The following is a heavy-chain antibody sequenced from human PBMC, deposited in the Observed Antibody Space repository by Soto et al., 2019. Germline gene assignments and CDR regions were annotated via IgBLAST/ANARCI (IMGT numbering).Heavy chain of an antibody. CDR3: AKASTYEYVWGSYRYYFNH. Sequence: GGSLRLSCAASGFTFSSYAMSWVRQAPGKGLEWVSGISGSGDRTHYKESVKGRFTISRDNFKNTMYLQMTSLRAEDTAVYYCAKASTYEYVWGSYRYYFNHWGQGTLVTVSS. J-gene: IGHJ4*02. V-gene: IGHV3-23*01. CDR1: GFTFSSYA. D-gene: IGHD3-16*02. CDR2: ISGSGDRT.